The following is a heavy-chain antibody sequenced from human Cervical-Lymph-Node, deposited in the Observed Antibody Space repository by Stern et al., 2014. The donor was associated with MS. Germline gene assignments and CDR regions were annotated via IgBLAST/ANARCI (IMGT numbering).Heavy chain of an antibody. CDR1: GFTFSSFA. CDR2: ISYDGTDQ. CDR3: AKWTAGRVAIVTIAEGSAALDR. Sequence: VQLVQSGGGVVQPGRSLTLSCAASGFTFSSFAMHWVRQAPGKGLEWVAIISYDGTDQDYAVAVKGRFTIARDKSKNKRYLKMKSLRGEDTAVYYWAKWTAGRVAIVTIAEGSAALDRWGQGTMVTVSS. D-gene: IGHD5-18*01. V-gene: IGHV3-30*18. J-gene: IGHJ3*01.